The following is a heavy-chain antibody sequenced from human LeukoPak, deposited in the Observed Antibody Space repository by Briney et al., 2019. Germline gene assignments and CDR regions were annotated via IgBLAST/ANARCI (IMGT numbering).Heavy chain of an antibody. CDR2: INSDGSST. D-gene: IGHD3-22*01. Sequence: GGSLRLSCAASGFTFSSYWMHWVRQAPGKGLVWVSRINSDGSSTSYADSVKGRFTISRDNAKKTLYMQMNSLRAEDTAVYYCARVGPYYYDSSGYDFWGQGTLVTVSS. CDR1: GFTFSSYW. J-gene: IGHJ4*02. V-gene: IGHV3-74*01. CDR3: ARVGPYYYDSSGYDF.